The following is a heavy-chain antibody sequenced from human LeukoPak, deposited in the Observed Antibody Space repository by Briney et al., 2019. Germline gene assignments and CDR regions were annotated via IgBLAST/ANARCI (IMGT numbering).Heavy chain of an antibody. CDR3: AGESYYYYYMDV. Sequence: PSETLSLTCTVSGGSISSYYWSWIRQPPGKGLEWIGYIYYSGSTNYNPSLKSRVTISVDTSKYQFSLKLSSVTAADTAVYYCAGESYYYYYMDVWGKGTTVTVSS. D-gene: IGHD7-27*01. CDR2: IYYSGST. J-gene: IGHJ6*03. V-gene: IGHV4-59*01. CDR1: GGSISSYY.